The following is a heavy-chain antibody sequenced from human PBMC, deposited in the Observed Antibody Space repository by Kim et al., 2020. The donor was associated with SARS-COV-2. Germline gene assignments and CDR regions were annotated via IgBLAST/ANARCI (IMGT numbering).Heavy chain of an antibody. V-gene: IGHV4-59*08. Sequence: SETLSLTCTVSGGSISSYYWSWIRQPPGKGLEWIGYIYYSGSTNYNPSLKSRVTISVDTSKNQFSLKLSSVTAADTAVYYCARHEDYYDSSGYYSYYFDYWGQGTLVTVSS. CDR2: IYYSGST. CDR3: ARHEDYYDSSGYYSYYFDY. CDR1: GGSISSYY. D-gene: IGHD3-22*01. J-gene: IGHJ4*02.